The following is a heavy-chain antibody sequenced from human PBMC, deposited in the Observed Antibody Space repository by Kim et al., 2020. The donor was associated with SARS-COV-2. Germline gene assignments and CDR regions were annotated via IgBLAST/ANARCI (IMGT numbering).Heavy chain of an antibody. CDR1: GFTFSSYG. J-gene: IGHJ4*02. Sequence: GGSLRLSCAASGFTFSSYGMHWVRQAPGKGLEWVAVISYDGSNKYYADSVKGRFTISRDNSKNTLYLQMNSLRAEDTAVYYCAKAGDSSGYYLLLWGQGTLVTVSS. V-gene: IGHV3-30*18. CDR2: ISYDGSNK. CDR3: AKAGDSSGYYLLL. D-gene: IGHD3-22*01.